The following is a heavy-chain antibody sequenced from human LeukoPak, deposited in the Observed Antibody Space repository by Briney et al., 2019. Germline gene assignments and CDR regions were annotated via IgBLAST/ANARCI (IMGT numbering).Heavy chain of an antibody. CDR3: ASQLRGIAVAGTHAFDI. Sequence: GESLQISCEDSGYSFTSYWISWVRQMPGKGLEWMGRIDPSDSYTNYSPSFQGHVTISADKSISTAYLQWSSLKASDTAMYYCASQLRGIAVAGTHAFDIWGQGTMVTVSS. D-gene: IGHD6-19*01. V-gene: IGHV5-10-1*01. CDR1: GYSFTSYW. J-gene: IGHJ3*02. CDR2: IDPSDSYT.